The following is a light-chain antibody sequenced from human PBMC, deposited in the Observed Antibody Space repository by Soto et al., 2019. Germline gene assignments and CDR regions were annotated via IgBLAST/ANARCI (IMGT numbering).Light chain of an antibody. J-gene: IGLJ3*02. CDR2: RSD. CDR1: SFKN. V-gene: IGLV1-47*01. CDR3: ATWDDNLVAWL. Sequence: QSALTQPASVSGSPGQSITISCTGTSFKNVSWYQQHPGQAPKLLIYRSDQRSSGVPDRFSGSKSGTSASLAISGLRSDDEADYYCATWDDNLVAWLFGGGTKLTVL.